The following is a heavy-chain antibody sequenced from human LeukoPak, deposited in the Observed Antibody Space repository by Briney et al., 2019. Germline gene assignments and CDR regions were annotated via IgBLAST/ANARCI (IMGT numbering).Heavy chain of an antibody. CDR1: GGSFSGYY. Sequence: PSDTLSLTCAVYGGSFSGYYWSWIRQPPGKGLEWIGEINHSGSTNYNPSLKSRVTISVDTSKNQFSLKLSSVTAADTAVYYCARGEIVVVPAAFYYYYGMDVWGQGTTVTVSS. V-gene: IGHV4-34*01. D-gene: IGHD2-2*01. J-gene: IGHJ6*02. CDR2: INHSGST. CDR3: ARGEIVVVPAAFYYYYGMDV.